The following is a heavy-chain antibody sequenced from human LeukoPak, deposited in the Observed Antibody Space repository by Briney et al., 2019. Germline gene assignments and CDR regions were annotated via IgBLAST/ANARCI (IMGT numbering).Heavy chain of an antibody. CDR1: GFTFSSYW. CDR3: ARGGSSIVGAPDY. J-gene: IGHJ4*02. V-gene: IGHV3-74*01. CDR2: INSDGSST. D-gene: IGHD1-26*01. Sequence: GGALRLSCAASGFTFSSYWMHWVRQAPGKGLVWVSRINSDGSSTSYADSVKGRFTISRDNAKNTLYLQMNSLRAEDTAVYYCARGGSSIVGAPDYWGQGTLVTVSS.